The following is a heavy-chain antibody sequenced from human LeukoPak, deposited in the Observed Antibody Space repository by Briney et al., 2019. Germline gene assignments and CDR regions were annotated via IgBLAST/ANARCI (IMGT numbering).Heavy chain of an antibody. Sequence: PGGSLRLSCAASGFTFSSYAMHWVRQAPGKGLEWVAFISYDGTKYYADSVKGRFTISRDNSKNTLYLQMNSLRAEDTAVYYCARDRSFKAAAGIDYWGQGTLVTVSS. V-gene: IGHV3-30*04. CDR2: ISYDGTK. CDR1: GFTFSSYA. D-gene: IGHD6-13*01. CDR3: ARDRSFKAAAGIDY. J-gene: IGHJ4*02.